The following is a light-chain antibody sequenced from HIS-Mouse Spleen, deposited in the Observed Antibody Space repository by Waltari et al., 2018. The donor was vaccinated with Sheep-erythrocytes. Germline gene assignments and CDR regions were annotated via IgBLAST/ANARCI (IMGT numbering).Light chain of an antibody. J-gene: IGLJ3*02. CDR3: CSYAGSSTPWV. V-gene: IGLV2-23*01. Sequence: QSALTQPASVSGSPGQSITISCTGTSSDVGSYNLVSWYQHPPGKAPKLTIYEGRKRPSGVSNRFSGSQSGHTASLTISGLQAEDEADYYCCSYAGSSTPWVFGGGTKLTVL. CDR2: EGR. CDR1: SSDVGSYNL.